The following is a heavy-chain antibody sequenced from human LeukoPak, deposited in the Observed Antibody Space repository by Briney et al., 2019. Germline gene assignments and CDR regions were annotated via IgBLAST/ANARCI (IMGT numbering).Heavy chain of an antibody. CDR1: GFTFSSYW. V-gene: IGHV3-74*01. J-gene: IGHJ4*02. D-gene: IGHD5-18*01. CDR3: ARGGDTARWWAY. CDR2: INSDGSST. Sequence: GGSLRLSCAASGFTFSSYWMHWVRQAPGKGLVWVSRINSDGSSTNYADSVKGRFTISRDNAKNTLYLQMNSLGAEDTAVYYCARGGDTARWWAYWGQGTLVTVSS.